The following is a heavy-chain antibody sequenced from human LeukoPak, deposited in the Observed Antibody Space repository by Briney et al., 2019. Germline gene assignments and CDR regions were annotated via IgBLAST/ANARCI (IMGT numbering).Heavy chain of an antibody. Sequence: GGSLRLSCAASGSTFDYYAMHWVRQAPGEGLEWVSGISWKSGSIGYADFVKGRFTISRDNAENSLYLQMNSLRAEDTALYYCAKGSYGGYVGYFDYWGQGTLVTVSS. CDR2: ISWKSGSI. CDR1: GSTFDYYA. CDR3: AKGSYGGYVGYFDY. D-gene: IGHD5-12*01. J-gene: IGHJ4*02. V-gene: IGHV3-9*01.